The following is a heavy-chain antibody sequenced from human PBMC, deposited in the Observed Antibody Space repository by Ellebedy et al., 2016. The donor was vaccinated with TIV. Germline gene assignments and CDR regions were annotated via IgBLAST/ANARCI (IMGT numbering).Heavy chain of an antibody. D-gene: IGHD3-22*01. CDR2: INHSGST. CDR1: GGSFSGYY. V-gene: IGHV4-34*01. CDR3: ARGKGDYYDSSGSQSPFDY. J-gene: IGHJ4*02. Sequence: MPSETLSLTCAVYGGSFSGYYWSWIRQPPGKGLEWIGEINHSGSTNYNPSLKSRVTISVDTSKNQFSLKLSSVTAADTAVYYCARGKGDYYDSSGSQSPFDYWGQGTLVTVSS.